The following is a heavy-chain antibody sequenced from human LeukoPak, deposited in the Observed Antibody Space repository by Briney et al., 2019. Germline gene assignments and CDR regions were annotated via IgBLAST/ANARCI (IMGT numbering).Heavy chain of an antibody. J-gene: IGHJ4*02. CDR3: ARRCGGSAHFDY. CDR2: INPNSGVT. Sequence: GASVKVSCKASGYTFTGYYIHWVRQAPGQGLEWMGWINPNSGVTHYPQRFQGRVTMTRDTSIRTAYMEVSSLRSDDTAVYYCARRCGGSAHFDYWGQGTLVTVSS. V-gene: IGHV1-2*02. CDR1: GYTFTGYY. D-gene: IGHD1-26*01.